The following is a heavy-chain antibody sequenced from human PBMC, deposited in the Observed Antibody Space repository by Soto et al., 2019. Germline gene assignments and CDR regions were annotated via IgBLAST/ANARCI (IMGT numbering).Heavy chain of an antibody. CDR2: IYSTGKT. Sequence: QVQLQESGPGLVKPSQTLSLTCTVSGGSVSRSDYYWSWIRQPPGKGLEWIGYIYSTGKTFYNPTLRTRLTISLNAPSNQFALRLTSVTATDTAVYYCARGYYGSSDYYVGSPIFDCWGQGTLVTVSS. J-gene: IGHJ4*02. V-gene: IGHV4-30-4*01. D-gene: IGHD3-22*01. CDR3: ARGYYGSSDYYVGSPIFDC. CDR1: GGSVSRSDYY.